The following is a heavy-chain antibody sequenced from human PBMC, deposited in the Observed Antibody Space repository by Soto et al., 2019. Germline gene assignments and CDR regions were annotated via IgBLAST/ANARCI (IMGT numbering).Heavy chain of an antibody. J-gene: IGHJ4*02. Sequence: APVKVSSKASGGTYSSYAISWVRQAPGQGLEWMGWISAYNGNTYYAQKLQGRVTMTTDTSTSTAYMELRSLRSDDTDVYYCARVHDILRGYYRGFDYWGQGTLVTVSS. CDR3: ARVHDILRGYYRGFDY. CDR1: GGTYSSYA. V-gene: IGHV1-18*01. CDR2: ISAYNGNT. D-gene: IGHD3-9*01.